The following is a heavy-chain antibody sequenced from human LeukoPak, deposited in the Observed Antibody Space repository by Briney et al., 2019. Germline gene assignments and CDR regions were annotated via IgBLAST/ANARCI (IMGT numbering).Heavy chain of an antibody. V-gene: IGHV3-21*01. Sequence: GGSLRLSCAASGFTFSSYSMNWVRQAPGKGLEWVSSISSSSSYIYYADSVKGRFTISRDNAKNSLYLQMNSLRAEDTAVYYCARDSWGARITMIVVGNDAFDIWGQGTMVTVSS. J-gene: IGHJ3*02. CDR2: ISSSSSYI. D-gene: IGHD3-22*01. CDR1: GFTFSSYS. CDR3: ARDSWGARITMIVVGNDAFDI.